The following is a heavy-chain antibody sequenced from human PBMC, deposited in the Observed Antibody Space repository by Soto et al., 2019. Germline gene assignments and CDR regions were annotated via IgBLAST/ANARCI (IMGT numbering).Heavy chain of an antibody. Sequence: SVKVSCKASGFTFTSSAVQWVRQARGQRLEWIGWIVVGSGNTNYAQKFQERVTITRDMSTSTAYMELSSLRSEDTAVYYCALIPETYYYDGMDVWGQGTTVTVSS. J-gene: IGHJ6*02. CDR2: IVVGSGNT. V-gene: IGHV1-58*01. CDR3: ALIPETYYYDGMDV. CDR1: GFTFTSSA.